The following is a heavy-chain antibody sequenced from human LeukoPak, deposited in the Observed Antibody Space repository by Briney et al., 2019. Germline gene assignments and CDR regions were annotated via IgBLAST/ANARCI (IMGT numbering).Heavy chain of an antibody. CDR2: VWNDGTNK. Sequence: GGALRLSCVASLFTLSSYGMHWVRPAPGKGREWVAFVWNDGTNKHHADSVKGRFTISRDNSKKMLYLQMNSLRAEDTAVYYCAKDLGSLISGTYYYYFDYWGQGALVTVSS. CDR3: AKDLGSLISGTYYYYFDY. CDR1: LFTLSSYG. D-gene: IGHD3-10*01. V-gene: IGHV3-30*02. J-gene: IGHJ4*02.